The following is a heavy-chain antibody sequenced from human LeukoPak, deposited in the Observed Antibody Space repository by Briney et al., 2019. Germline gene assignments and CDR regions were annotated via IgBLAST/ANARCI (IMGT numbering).Heavy chain of an antibody. D-gene: IGHD3-10*01. Sequence: SRRLSCVASGFTFDDFAMHWVRQAPGKGLEWVSGISWNSGSVGYADSVKGRFTISRDSAKNSLYLQMNSLRTEDTALYYCAKEHGSGAFDIWGQGTMVTVSS. CDR2: ISWNSGSV. J-gene: IGHJ3*02. CDR1: GFTFDDFA. CDR3: AKEHGSGAFDI. V-gene: IGHV3-9*01.